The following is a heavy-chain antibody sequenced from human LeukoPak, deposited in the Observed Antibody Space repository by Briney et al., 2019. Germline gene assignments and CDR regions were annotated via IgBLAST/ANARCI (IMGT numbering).Heavy chain of an antibody. CDR3: AREPGYGSRRWGRWCDP. J-gene: IGHJ5*02. CDR1: GGSISSYY. CDR2: IYTSGST. D-gene: IGHD6-13*01. V-gene: IGHV4-4*07. Sequence: PSETLSLTCTVSGGSISSYYWSWIRQPAGKGLEWIGRIYTSGSTNYNPSLKSRVTMSVDTSKNQFSLKLSSVTAADTAVYYCAREPGYGSRRWGRWCDPWGQGTLVTVSS.